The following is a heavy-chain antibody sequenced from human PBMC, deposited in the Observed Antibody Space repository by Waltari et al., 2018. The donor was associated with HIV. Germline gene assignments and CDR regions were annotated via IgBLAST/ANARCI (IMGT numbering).Heavy chain of an antibody. J-gene: IGHJ6*02. V-gene: IGHV1-18*01. CDR3: VRGGGTWLYDMYYYQGMDV. CDR1: GFTFTNYV. D-gene: IGHD2-8*01. CDR2: ISAYGGNK. Sequence: QVQLVQSGPEMKKLGASVKISCRASGFTFTNYVFSWVRPAPGQGLEWLGWISAYGGNKDFARRFKDRVILTTDTSTTTAYLEVRSLRSDDTAMYYCVRGGGTWLYDMYYYQGMDVWGQGTTVTVSS.